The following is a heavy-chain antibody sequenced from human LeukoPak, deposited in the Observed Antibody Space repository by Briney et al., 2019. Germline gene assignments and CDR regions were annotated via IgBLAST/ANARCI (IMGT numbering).Heavy chain of an antibody. CDR1: GYSLTTNW. V-gene: IGHV5-51*01. J-gene: IGHJ4*02. D-gene: IGHD2-15*01. CDR3: ARLVGLEVVTAFDY. CDR2: ISPGDSDI. Sequence: GESLKISCKGSGYSLTTNWIGWVRQMPGKGLEWMGIISPGDSDIRYSPSFQGQVTISADKSISTAYLQWSSLKASDTAMYYCARLVGLEVVTAFDYWGQGALVTVSS.